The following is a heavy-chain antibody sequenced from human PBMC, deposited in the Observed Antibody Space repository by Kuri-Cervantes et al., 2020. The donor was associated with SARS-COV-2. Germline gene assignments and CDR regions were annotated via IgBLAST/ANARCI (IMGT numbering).Heavy chain of an antibody. CDR1: GGTFSSYA. CDR2: IIPILDIA. Sequence: SVKVSCKTSGGTFSSYAISWVRQAPGQGREWMGRIIPILDIANSAQGFQDRVTITADKSTSTAYMELSSLRSEDTAVYYCARKIGGGYCSGGSCWGMDVWGQGTTVTVSS. CDR3: ARKIGGGYCSGGSCWGMDV. J-gene: IGHJ6*02. D-gene: IGHD2-15*01. V-gene: IGHV1-69*04.